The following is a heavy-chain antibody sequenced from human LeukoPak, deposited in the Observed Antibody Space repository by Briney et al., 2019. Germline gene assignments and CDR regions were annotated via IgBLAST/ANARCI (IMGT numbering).Heavy chain of an antibody. CDR1: GFTFSSYA. CDR3: ARDAYGDRWDY. J-gene: IGHJ4*02. D-gene: IGHD4-17*01. CDR2: ISYDGSNK. V-gene: IGHV3-30-3*01. Sequence: GRSLRLSCAASGFTFSSYAMHWVRQAPGKGLEWVAVISYDGSNKYYADSVKGRFTISRDNSKNTLYLQMNSLRAEDTAVYYCARDAYGDRWDYWGQGTLVTVSS.